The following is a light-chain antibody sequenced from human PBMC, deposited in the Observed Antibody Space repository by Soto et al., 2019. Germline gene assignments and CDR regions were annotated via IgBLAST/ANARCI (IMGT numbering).Light chain of an antibody. V-gene: IGKV3-15*01. CDR2: GAS. CDR3: QQYYSYPLT. CDR1: QSVSSY. J-gene: IGKJ4*01. Sequence: IVLTQSPATLSLSPGERATLSCRASQSVSSYLAWYQQKPGQAPRLLIYGASTRATGIPARFSGSGSGTEFTLTISCLQSEDFATYYCQQYYSYPLTFGGGTKVDIK.